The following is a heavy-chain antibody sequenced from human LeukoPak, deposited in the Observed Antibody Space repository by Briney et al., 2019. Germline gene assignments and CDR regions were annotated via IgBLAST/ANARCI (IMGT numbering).Heavy chain of an antibody. CDR3: ARGIWSATRASYYLDV. V-gene: IGHV1-69*05. D-gene: IGHD3-3*01. CDR2: IIPIFGTA. Sequence: GASVKVSCKASGGTFSSYAISWVRQAPGQGLEWMGGIIPIFGTANYAQKFQGRVTITRDTSASTAYMEFSSLRSEDMAVYYCARGIWSATRASYYLDVWGKGTTVTVSS. CDR1: GGTFSSYA. J-gene: IGHJ6*03.